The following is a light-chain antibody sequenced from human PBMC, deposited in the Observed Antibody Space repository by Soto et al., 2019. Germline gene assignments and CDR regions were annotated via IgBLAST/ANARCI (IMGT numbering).Light chain of an antibody. J-gene: IGLJ1*01. CDR1: SSDVGSYNL. CDR3: CSYAGNSLYV. Sequence: QSALTQPASVSGSPGQSITISCTGTSSDVGSYNLVSWYQQHPGKAPKLMIYEGSKRPSGVSNRFSGSKSGNTASLTISGLQAEDEADYYCCSYAGNSLYVFGTGTK. V-gene: IGLV2-23*01. CDR2: EGS.